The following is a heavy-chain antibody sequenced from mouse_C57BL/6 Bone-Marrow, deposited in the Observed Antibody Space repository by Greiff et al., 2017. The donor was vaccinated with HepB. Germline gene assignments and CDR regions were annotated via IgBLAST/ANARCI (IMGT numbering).Heavy chain of an antibody. D-gene: IGHD1-1*01. Sequence: EVHLVESGPELVKPGASVKIPCKASGYTFTDYNMDWVKQSHGKSLEWIGDINPNNGGTIYNQKFKGKATLTVDKSSSTAYMELRSLTSEDTAVYYCARRGYSSFYWYFDVWGTGTTVTVSS. CDR3: ARRGYSSFYWYFDV. J-gene: IGHJ1*03. CDR2: INPNNGGT. CDR1: GYTFTDYN. V-gene: IGHV1-18*01.